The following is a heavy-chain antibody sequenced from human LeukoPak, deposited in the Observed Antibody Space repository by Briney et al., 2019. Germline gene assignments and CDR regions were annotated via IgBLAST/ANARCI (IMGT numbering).Heavy chain of an antibody. CDR2: INHSGST. CDR3: ARGHLWYSSDWSPFDY. D-gene: IGHD6-19*01. V-gene: IGHV4-34*01. J-gene: IGHJ4*02. CDR1: GGSFSGYY. Sequence: SETLSLTCAVYGGSFSGYYWSWIRQPPGKGLEWIGEINHSGSTNYNPSLKSRVTISVDTSKNQFSLKLSSVTAADTAVYYCARGHLWYSSDWSPFDYWGQGTLLTVSS.